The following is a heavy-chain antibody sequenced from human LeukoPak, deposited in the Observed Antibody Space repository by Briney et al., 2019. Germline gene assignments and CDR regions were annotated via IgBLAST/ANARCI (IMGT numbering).Heavy chain of an antibody. CDR1: GFTFSSYA. CDR3: AKGIRGYSYDWYYYYMDV. J-gene: IGHJ6*03. CDR2: ITGSGDTT. D-gene: IGHD5-18*01. Sequence: PGQSLRLSCAASGFTFSSYAMSWVRQAPGKGLEWVSGITGSGDTTHHVDSVKGRFTISRDNSKNTLYLQMNSLRAEDTAVYYCAKGIRGYSYDWYYYYMDVWGKGTTVTVSS. V-gene: IGHV3-23*01.